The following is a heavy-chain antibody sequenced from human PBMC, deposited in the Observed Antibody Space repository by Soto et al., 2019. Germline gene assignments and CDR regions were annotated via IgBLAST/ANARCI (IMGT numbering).Heavy chain of an antibody. CDR3: ATLSIALADITPLHFQH. V-gene: IGHV1-18*01. Sequence: VASVKVSCKASGYTFTSYGISWVRQAPGQGLEWMGWISAYNGNTNYAQKLQGRVTMTTDTSTNTAYMELRSLRSDDTAVYYCATLSIALADITPLHFQHWGQGTLVTVSS. CDR2: ISAYNGNT. CDR1: GYTFTSYG. D-gene: IGHD6-19*01. J-gene: IGHJ1*01.